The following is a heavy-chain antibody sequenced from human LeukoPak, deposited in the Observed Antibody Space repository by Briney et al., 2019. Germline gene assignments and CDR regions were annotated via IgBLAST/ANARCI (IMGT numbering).Heavy chain of an antibody. Sequence: SETLSLTCTVSGGSISSNPYYWGWIRQPPGKGLECIGSVSDSGSTDYNPSVKSRVTISLDTSRNQFSLKLTSVTAADTAVYYCARDASCYNSTLDSWGQGILVTVSS. J-gene: IGHJ4*02. CDR1: GGSISSNPYY. V-gene: IGHV4-39*07. D-gene: IGHD1-1*01. CDR2: VSDSGST. CDR3: ARDASCYNSTLDS.